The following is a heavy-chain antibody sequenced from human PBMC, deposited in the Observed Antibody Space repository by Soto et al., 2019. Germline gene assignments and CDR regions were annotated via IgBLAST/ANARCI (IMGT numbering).Heavy chain of an antibody. CDR2: MNSDGSII. J-gene: IGHJ4*02. V-gene: IGHV3-74*01. CDR1: GYTFGNHL. Sequence: LRLSCAVAGYTFGNHLMHWVRQAPGNGLEWVSRMNSDGSIINYADSVKGRFTVSRDNAKNTLYLQMNSLRVEDTAVYYCATAEVDYWGPGTLVTLSS. CDR3: ATAEVDY.